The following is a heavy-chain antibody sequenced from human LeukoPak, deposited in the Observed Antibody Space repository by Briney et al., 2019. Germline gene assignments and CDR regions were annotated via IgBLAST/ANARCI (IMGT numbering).Heavy chain of an antibody. V-gene: IGHV3-23*01. D-gene: IGHD1-1*01. CDR2: ISGSGGST. Sequence: PGGSLRLSCAASGFTFSDYYMSWIRQAPGKGLEWVSGISGSGGSTYYADSVKGRFTISRDNSKNTLYMQMNSLRVEDTAVYYCAKDHSPTYWGQGTLVTVSS. J-gene: IGHJ4*02. CDR1: GFTFSDYY. CDR3: AKDHSPTY.